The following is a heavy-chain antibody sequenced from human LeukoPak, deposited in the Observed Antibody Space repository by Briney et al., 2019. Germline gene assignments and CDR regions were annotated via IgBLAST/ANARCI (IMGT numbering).Heavy chain of an antibody. V-gene: IGHV6-1*01. Sequence: SQTLSLTCAISGDCVSSDSAAWNWIRQSPSRGLEWLGRTYYRSKWYNDYAVSVKSRITINPDTSKNQFSLQLNSVTPDDTAVYYCARTIGGAGTVGGFYYWGQGTLVTVSS. CDR2: TYYRSKWYN. J-gene: IGHJ4*02. CDR3: ARTIGGAGTVGGFYY. CDR1: GDCVSSDSAA. D-gene: IGHD6-13*01.